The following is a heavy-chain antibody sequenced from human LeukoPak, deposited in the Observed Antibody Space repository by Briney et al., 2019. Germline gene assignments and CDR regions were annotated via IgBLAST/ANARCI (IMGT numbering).Heavy chain of an antibody. D-gene: IGHD5-18*01. Sequence: PGGSLRLSCAASGFSVSNNYMSWVRQAPGKGLEWVSVIYSGGSTYYADSVKGRFTISRDNSKNTLYLQMNSLRAEDTAVYYCARLVTRGYSYGHYYYYGMDVWGQGTTVTVSS. CDR3: ARLVTRGYSYGHYYYYGMDV. CDR1: GFSVSNNY. J-gene: IGHJ6*02. V-gene: IGHV3-53*01. CDR2: IYSGGST.